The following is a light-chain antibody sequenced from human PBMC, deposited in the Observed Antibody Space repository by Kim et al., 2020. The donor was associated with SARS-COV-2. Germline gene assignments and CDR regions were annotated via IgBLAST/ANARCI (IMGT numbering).Light chain of an antibody. V-gene: IGKV3-15*01. Sequence: VSAGERATLSCRASQRVTSNLAWYQQKPGRAPRLLIYGPSTRATGIPARFTGSGSGTEFTLTISSLQSEDFAVYYCQQYHDWPLTFGGGTKVDIK. J-gene: IGKJ4*01. CDR2: GPS. CDR1: QRVTSN. CDR3: QQYHDWPLT.